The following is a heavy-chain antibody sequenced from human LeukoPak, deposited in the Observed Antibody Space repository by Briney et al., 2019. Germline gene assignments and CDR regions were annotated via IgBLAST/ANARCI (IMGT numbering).Heavy chain of an antibody. CDR3: ARDKAAMVTDAFDI. V-gene: IGHV1-18*01. CDR1: GYTFTSYG. CDR2: ISAYNGNT. J-gene: IGHJ3*02. D-gene: IGHD5-18*01. Sequence: ASVKVSCKASGYTFTSYGISWVRQAPGQGLEWMGWISAYNGNTYYAQKLQGRVTMTTDTSTSTAYMELRSLRSDDTAVYYCARDKAAMVTDAFDIWGQGTMVTVSS.